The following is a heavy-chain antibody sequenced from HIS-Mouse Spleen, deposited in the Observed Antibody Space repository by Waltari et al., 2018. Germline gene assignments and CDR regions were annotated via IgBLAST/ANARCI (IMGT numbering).Heavy chain of an antibody. CDR2: IYYSGST. D-gene: IGHD6-13*01. CDR3: AREIPYSSSWYDWYFDL. CDR1: GRSISSSSYY. J-gene: IGHJ2*01. Sequence: QLQLQESGPGLVKPSETLSLTCTVPGRSISSSSYYWGWIRQPQGKGLEWIGSIYYSGSTYYNPSLKSRVTISVDTSKNQFSLKLSSVTAADTAVYYCAREIPYSSSWYDWYFDLWGRGTLVTVSS. V-gene: IGHV4-39*07.